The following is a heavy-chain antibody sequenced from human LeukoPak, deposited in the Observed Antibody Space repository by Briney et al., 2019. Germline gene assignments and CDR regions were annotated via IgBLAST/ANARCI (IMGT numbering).Heavy chain of an antibody. CDR3: ARDRGVDTAMVNWFDP. CDR2: ISSSSSYI. Sequence: PGGSLRLSCAASGFTFSSYSMNWVRQAPGKGLEWVSSISSSSSYIYYADSVKGRFTISRDNAKNSLYLQMSSLRAEDTAVYYCARDRGVDTAMVNWFDPWGQGTLVTVSS. J-gene: IGHJ5*02. V-gene: IGHV3-21*01. D-gene: IGHD5-18*01. CDR1: GFTFSSYS.